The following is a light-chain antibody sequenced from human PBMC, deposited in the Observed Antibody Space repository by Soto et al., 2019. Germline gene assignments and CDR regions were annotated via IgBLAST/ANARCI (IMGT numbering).Light chain of an antibody. CDR1: QSVSSSY. CDR2: GTS. Sequence: ELFFTQSPGPLSLYQGERAPLSCMASQSVSSSYLAWYQHKPGRAPRLLIDGTSSRATGIPARFSGSGFGTDYTLTISSLEPEDFAVYYCQQRRKWRTVGQGGKVDIK. V-gene: IGKV3D-20*02. CDR3: QQRRKWRT. J-gene: IGKJ1*01.